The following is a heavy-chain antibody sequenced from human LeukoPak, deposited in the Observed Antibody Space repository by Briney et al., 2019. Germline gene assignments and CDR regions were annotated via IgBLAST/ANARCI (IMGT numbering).Heavy chain of an antibody. CDR3: ARGGIYFDY. V-gene: IGHV4-59*01. J-gene: IGHJ4*02. CDR2: IYYTGST. CDR1: GGSISSYY. D-gene: IGHD3-16*01. Sequence: SETLSLTCTVSGGSISSYYWSWIRQPPGKGLEWIGYIYYTGSTNYNPSLKSRVTISVDTSKNQFSLKLSSVTAADTAVYYCARGGIYFDYWGQGTLVTVSS.